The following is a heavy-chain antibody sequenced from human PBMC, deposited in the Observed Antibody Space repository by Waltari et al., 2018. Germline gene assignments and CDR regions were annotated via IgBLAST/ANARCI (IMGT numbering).Heavy chain of an antibody. J-gene: IGHJ3*02. CDR3: ARDSVEGLLFWYDNSRPFDI. Sequence: QVQLLQSGAEVQSPGASVKVSCQTSGYTFTSHYIHWVRQGPGQGLEWMGSINPNSGGTNYAQKFQGRVTMTRDTSITTAHMELRRLKSDDTAIYYCARDSVEGLLFWYDNSRPFDIWGQGTVVTVSS. D-gene: IGHD3-22*01. CDR2: INPNSGGT. V-gene: IGHV1-2*02. CDR1: GYTFTSHY.